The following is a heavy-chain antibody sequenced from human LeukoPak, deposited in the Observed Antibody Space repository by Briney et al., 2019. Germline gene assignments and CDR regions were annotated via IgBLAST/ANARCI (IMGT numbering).Heavy chain of an antibody. CDR3: AREGGAVADY. Sequence: GGSLRLSCVASGFTFSSYCVNWVRQAPGKGLEWVSSISSSSSSIYYADSVKGRFATSRDNAKNSLYLQINSLRAEDTAVYYCAREGGAVADYWGQGTLVTVSS. CDR2: ISSSSSSI. V-gene: IGHV3-21*01. J-gene: IGHJ4*02. CDR1: GFTFSSYC. D-gene: IGHD6-19*01.